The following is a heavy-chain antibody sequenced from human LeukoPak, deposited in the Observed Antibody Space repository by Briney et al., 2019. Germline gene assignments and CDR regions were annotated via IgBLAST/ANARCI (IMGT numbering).Heavy chain of an antibody. J-gene: IGHJ4*02. D-gene: IGHD6-6*01. CDR2: INHSGST. V-gene: IGHV4-34*01. CDR3: ARGPREYSSSSRDFDY. CDR1: GGSFSGYY. Sequence: SETLSLTCAVYGGSFSGYYWSWIRQPPGKGLEWIGEINHSGSTNYNPSLKSRVTISVDTSKNQFSLKLSSVTAADTAVYYCARGPREYSSSSRDFDYWGQGTLVTVSS.